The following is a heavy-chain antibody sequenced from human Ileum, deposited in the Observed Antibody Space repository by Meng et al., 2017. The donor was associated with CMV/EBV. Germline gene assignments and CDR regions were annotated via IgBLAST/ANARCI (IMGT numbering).Heavy chain of an antibody. CDR3: ARGQRITLVRGGRFDP. Sequence: SGGSFNDYFWVWIRQPPGKGLEWIGQINHSGFSNFNPSLESRVIISIDTSANQFSLKLTSVTAADTAVYYCARGQRITLVRGGRFDPWGQGTLVTVSS. D-gene: IGHD3-10*01. CDR2: INHSGFS. V-gene: IGHV4-34*01. CDR1: GGSFNDYF. J-gene: IGHJ5*02.